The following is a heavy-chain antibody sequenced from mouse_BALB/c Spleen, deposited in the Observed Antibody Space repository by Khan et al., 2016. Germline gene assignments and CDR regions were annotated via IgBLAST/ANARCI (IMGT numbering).Heavy chain of an antibody. CDR1: GYSITSDYA. V-gene: IGHV3-2*02. D-gene: IGHD1-1*01. J-gene: IGHJ3*01. Sequence: EVKLLESGPGLVKPSQSLSLTCTVTGYSITSDYAWNWIRQFPGNKLEWMGYISYSGSTSYNPSLKSRISITRDTSKNPFFLQLNSVTTEDTATSYCATTGVSPRFDYWGQGTLVTVSA. CDR2: ISYSGST. CDR3: ATTGVSPRFDY.